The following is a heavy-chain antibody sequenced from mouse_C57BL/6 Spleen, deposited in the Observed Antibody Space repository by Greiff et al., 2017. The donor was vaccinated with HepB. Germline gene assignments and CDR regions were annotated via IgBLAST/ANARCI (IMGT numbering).Heavy chain of an antibody. D-gene: IGHD1-1*01. V-gene: IGHV1-50*01. CDR2: IDPSDSYT. CDR1: GYTFTSYW. J-gene: IGHJ4*01. Sequence: QVHVKQSGAELVKPGASVKLSCKASGYTFTSYWMQWVKQRPGQGLEWIGEIDPSDSYTNYNQKFKGKATLTVDTSSSTAYMQLSSLTSEDSAVYYCARWGLLLRRNYYAMDYWGQGTSVTVSS. CDR3: ARWGLLLRRNYYAMDY.